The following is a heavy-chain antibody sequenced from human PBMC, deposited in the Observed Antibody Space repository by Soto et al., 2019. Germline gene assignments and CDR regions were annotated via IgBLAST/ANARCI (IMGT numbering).Heavy chain of an antibody. Sequence: EVQLVESGGGSVQPGGSLRLSCVASGFRVDDYAMHWVRQRPGKGLEWVSGINWNSDTIGYDDSVKGRFIVSRDNAEGSLLPQMSSLSAEDTAIYFCAMSNSNDLYYHFESWGQGTPVTVSS. D-gene: IGHD3-10*01. CDR1: GFRVDDYA. CDR3: AMSNSNDLYYHFES. CDR2: INWNSDTI. V-gene: IGHV3-9*01. J-gene: IGHJ4*02.